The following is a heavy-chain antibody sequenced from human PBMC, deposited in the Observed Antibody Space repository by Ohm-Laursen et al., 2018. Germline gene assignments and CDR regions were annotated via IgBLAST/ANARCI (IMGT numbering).Heavy chain of an antibody. CDR3: AKGFWSGYYFDY. Sequence: SLRLSCSASGFTFSDYVMHWVRQAPDKGLEWVAVIWYDGSNKYYADSVKGRFTISRDNSKNTLYLQMNSLRAEDTAVYYCAKGFWSGYYFDYWGQGTLVTVSS. CDR1: GFTFSDYV. V-gene: IGHV3-33*06. CDR2: IWYDGSNK. J-gene: IGHJ4*02. D-gene: IGHD3-3*01.